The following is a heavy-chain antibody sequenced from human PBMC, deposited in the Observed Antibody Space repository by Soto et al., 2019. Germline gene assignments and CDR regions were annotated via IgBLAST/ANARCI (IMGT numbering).Heavy chain of an antibody. CDR2: IIPIFGTA. D-gene: IGHD3-3*01. CDR1: GGTFSSYA. V-gene: IGHV1-69*13. J-gene: IGHJ6*03. Sequence: SVKVSCKASGGTFSSYAISWVRQAPGQGLEWMGGIIPIFGTANYAQKFQGRVTITADESTSTAYMQLSSLRSEDTAVYYCARDNSRYYDLWSGYYPPKTLYMDAWGKAT. CDR3: ARDNSRYYDLWSGYYPPKTLYMDA.